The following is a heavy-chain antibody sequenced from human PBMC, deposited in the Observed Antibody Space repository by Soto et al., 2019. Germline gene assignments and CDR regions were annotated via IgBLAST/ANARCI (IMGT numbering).Heavy chain of an antibody. CDR3: ARDGSSGGSYYSLNKRYSSYSGMDV. V-gene: IGHV6-1*01. D-gene: IGHD1-26*01. J-gene: IGHJ6*02. Sequence: PSQTLSLTCAISGDSVSSSSVTWNWIRQSPSRGLEWLGRTYYRSKWYNDYAVSVKSRITINPDTSKNQFSLQLNSVTPEDTAVYYCARDGSSGGSYYSLNKRYSSYSGMDVWGQGTTVTVSS. CDR1: GDSVSSSSVT. CDR2: TYYRSKWYN.